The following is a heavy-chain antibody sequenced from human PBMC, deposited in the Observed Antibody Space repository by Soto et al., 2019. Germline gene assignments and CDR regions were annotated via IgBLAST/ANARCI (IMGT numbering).Heavy chain of an antibody. Sequence: EVQLVESGGGLVQPGGSLKLSCAASGFTFSGSAVHWVRQASGKGLEWVGRIRSKANNYATVYAASVKGRFTISRDDXXNTAYLQMNSLKTEDTAVYYCTRHAVQYCGGDCYLLPYFDLWGRGTLVTVSS. D-gene: IGHD2-21*02. CDR1: GFTFSGSA. J-gene: IGHJ2*01. V-gene: IGHV3-73*02. CDR2: IRSKANNYAT. CDR3: TRHAVQYCGGDCYLLPYFDL.